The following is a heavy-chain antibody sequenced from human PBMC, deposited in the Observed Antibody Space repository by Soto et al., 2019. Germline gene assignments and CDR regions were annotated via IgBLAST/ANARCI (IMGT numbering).Heavy chain of an antibody. CDR2: ISGSGTSS. CDR1: GFTFSIYA. J-gene: IGHJ3*02. Sequence: GGSLRLSCAASGFTFSIYAMSWVRQAPGKGLEWVSSISGSGTSSYYADSVKGRFTISRDNSKNTLYLQMNSLRAEDTAVYYCAIGVTGFWSGYFSPTYAFDIWGQGTMVTVSS. V-gene: IGHV3-23*01. D-gene: IGHD3-3*01. CDR3: AIGVTGFWSGYFSPTYAFDI.